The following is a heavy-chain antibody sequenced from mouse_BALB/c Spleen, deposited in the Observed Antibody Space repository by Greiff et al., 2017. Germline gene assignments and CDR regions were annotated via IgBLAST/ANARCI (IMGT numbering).Heavy chain of an antibody. CDR2: ISTYYGDA. V-gene: IGHV1S137*01. CDR3: AREGGSPYYAMDY. J-gene: IGHJ4*01. Sequence: QVQLKQSGAELVRPGVSVKISCKGSGYTFTDYAMHWVKQSHAKSLEWIGVISTYYGDASYNQKFKGKATMTVDKSSSTAYMELARLTSEDSAIYYCAREGGSPYYAMDYWGQGTSVTVSS. D-gene: IGHD1-1*01. CDR1: GYTFTDYA.